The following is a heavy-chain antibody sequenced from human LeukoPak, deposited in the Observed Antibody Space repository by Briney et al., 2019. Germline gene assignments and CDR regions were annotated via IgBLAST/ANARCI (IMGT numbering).Heavy chain of an antibody. CDR1: GYTFTSYG. V-gene: IGHV1-18*01. CDR3: ARGSKDY. CDR2: MSAYNDNT. Sequence: ASVKVSCKASGYTFTSYGISWVRQAPGHALERMRWMSAYNDNTNYAHKLQGIIIMTTDTSTSIAYMALRSLTSDDTAVYYCARGSKDYWGQGTLVTVSS. J-gene: IGHJ4*02.